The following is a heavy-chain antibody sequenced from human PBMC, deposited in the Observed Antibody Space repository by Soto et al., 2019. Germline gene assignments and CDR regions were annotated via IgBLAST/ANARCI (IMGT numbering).Heavy chain of an antibody. D-gene: IGHD6-25*01. Sequence: EVQLLESGGGLVQPGGSLRLSCAASGFTFSSYAMSWVRQAPGKGLEWVSAISGSGGSTYYADSVKGRFTISRDNSKNTLDLQGNRLRAADTAVYYCANACERSSGTPSDYWGQGTLVTVSS. CDR1: GFTFSSYA. J-gene: IGHJ4*02. V-gene: IGHV3-23*01. CDR2: ISGSGGST. CDR3: ANACERSSGTPSDY.